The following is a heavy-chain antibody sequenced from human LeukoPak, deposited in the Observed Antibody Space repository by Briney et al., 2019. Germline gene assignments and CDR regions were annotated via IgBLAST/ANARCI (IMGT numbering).Heavy chain of an antibody. CDR1: GFTFSSYS. Sequence: GGSLRLSCAASGFTFSSYSMNWVRQAPGKGLEWVSSISSSSSYIYYADSVKGRFTISRDNAKNSLYLQMNSLRAEDTAVYYCAREGPHRSDAFDIWGQGTMVTVSS. J-gene: IGHJ3*02. D-gene: IGHD1-14*01. CDR3: AREGPHRSDAFDI. CDR2: ISSSSSYI. V-gene: IGHV3-21*01.